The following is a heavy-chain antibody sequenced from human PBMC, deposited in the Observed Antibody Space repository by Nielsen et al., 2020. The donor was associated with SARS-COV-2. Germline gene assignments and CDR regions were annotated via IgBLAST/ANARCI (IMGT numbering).Heavy chain of an antibody. V-gene: IGHV3-9*01. CDR3: AKGKGIAAAGPLLLDY. J-gene: IGHJ4*02. CDR1: GFTFDDYA. D-gene: IGHD6-13*01. Sequence: SLKISCAASGFTFDDYAMHWVQQAPGKGLEWVSGISWNSGSIGYADSVKGRFTISRDNAKNSLYLQMNSLRAEDTALYYCAKGKGIAAAGPLLLDYWGQGTLVTVS. CDR2: ISWNSGSI.